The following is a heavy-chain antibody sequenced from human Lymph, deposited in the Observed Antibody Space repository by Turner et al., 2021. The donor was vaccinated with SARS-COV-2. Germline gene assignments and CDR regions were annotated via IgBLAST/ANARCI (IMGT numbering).Heavy chain of an antibody. J-gene: IGHJ4*02. CDR3: ARVLPYGDYFDY. CDR2: IYSGGST. D-gene: IGHD4-17*01. CDR1: EFTVSSNY. Sequence: EVQLVESGGGLIQPGGSLRLSCAASEFTVSSNYMSWVRQAPGKGLEWVSIIYSGGSTYYADSVKGRFTISRDNSKNTLYLQMNSLIAEDTAVYYCARVLPYGDYFDYWGQGTLVTVSS. V-gene: IGHV3-53*01.